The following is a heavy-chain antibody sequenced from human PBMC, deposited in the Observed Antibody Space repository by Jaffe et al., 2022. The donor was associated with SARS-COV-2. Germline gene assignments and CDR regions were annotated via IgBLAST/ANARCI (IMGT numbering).Heavy chain of an antibody. CDR1: GYTFTSYY. J-gene: IGHJ4*02. V-gene: IGHV1-46*04. Sequence: QVQLVQSGAEVKKPGASVTVSCKASGYTFTSYYMHWVRQAPGQGLEWMGLINPSGGSTSNAQKLQGRVTMTRDTSTSTVYMELRSLRSEDTAVYYCARDRDYYASGIYYNIDYWGQGTLVTVSS. CDR3: ARDRDYYASGIYYNIDY. CDR2: INPSGGST. D-gene: IGHD3-10*01.